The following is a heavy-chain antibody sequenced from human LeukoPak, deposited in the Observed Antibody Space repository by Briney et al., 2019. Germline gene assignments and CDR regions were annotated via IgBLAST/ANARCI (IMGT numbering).Heavy chain of an antibody. J-gene: IGHJ6*02. V-gene: IGHV1-69*04. Sequence: SVTVSCKASGGTFSSYAISWVRQAPGQGLEWMGRIIPIVGIANYAQKFQGRVTITADKSTSTAYMELSSLRSEDTAVYYCARDPGDYGLLRYYYGMDVWGQGTTVTVSS. CDR3: ARDPGDYGLLRYYYGMDV. CDR2: IIPIVGIA. D-gene: IGHD4-17*01. CDR1: GGTFSSYA.